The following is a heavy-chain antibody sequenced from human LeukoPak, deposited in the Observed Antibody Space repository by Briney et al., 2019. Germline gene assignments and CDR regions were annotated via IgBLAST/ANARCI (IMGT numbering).Heavy chain of an antibody. CDR1: GGSISSGGYY. CDR3: ARVHGGSAAADAFDI. J-gene: IGHJ3*02. CDR2: IYHSGST. Sequence: SETLSLTCTVSGGSISSGGYYWSWIRQPPGKGLEWIRYIYHSGSTYYNPSLKSRVTISVDRSKNQSSLKLSSVTAADTAVYYCARVHGGSAAADAFDIWGQGTMVTVSS. V-gene: IGHV4-30-2*01. D-gene: IGHD6-13*01.